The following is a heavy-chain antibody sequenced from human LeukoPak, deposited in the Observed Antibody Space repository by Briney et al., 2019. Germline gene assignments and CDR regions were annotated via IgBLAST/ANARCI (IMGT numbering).Heavy chain of an antibody. D-gene: IGHD4-17*01. V-gene: IGHV3-66*01. Sequence: GGSLRLSCAASGFSVSSNYMNWVRQAPGKGLEWASVIYSGGSTYYAESVKGRFTISRDNSKNTVYLQMNSLRAEDTAVYYCARDGGPDYGDYVFPYYGMDVWGQGTTVTVSS. CDR1: GFSVSSNY. CDR3: ARDGGPDYGDYVFPYYGMDV. CDR2: IYSGGST. J-gene: IGHJ6*02.